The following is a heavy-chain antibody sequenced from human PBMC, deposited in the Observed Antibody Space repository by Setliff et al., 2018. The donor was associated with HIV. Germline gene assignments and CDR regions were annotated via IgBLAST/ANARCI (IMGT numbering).Heavy chain of an antibody. CDR3: ARGVARQVVIDRWFDP. D-gene: IGHD2-21*01. CDR1: GGSFSDFY. J-gene: IGHJ5*02. V-gene: IGHV4-34*01. CDR2: ISYSGST. Sequence: SETLSLTCAVFGGSFSDFYWSWISQPPGKGLEWIGEISYSGSTVYNPSLKSRVTMSVDASKNLVSLNLNSVTAADTAIYYCARGVARQVVIDRWFDPWGQGTPVTVSS.